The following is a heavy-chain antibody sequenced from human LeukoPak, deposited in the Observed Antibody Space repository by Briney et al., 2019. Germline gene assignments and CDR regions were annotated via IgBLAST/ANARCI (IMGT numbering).Heavy chain of an antibody. CDR3: AKDRYFYDSSGYLDY. V-gene: IGHV3-30*02. CDR2: IRYDGNNK. D-gene: IGHD3-22*01. CDR1: GFTFSSYA. Sequence: GRSLRLSCAASGFTFSSYAMHWVRQAPGKGLEWVTFIRYDGNNKYYTDSVKGRFTISRDNSKNTLYLQMNSLRAEDTAVYYCAKDRYFYDSSGYLDYWGQGTLVTVSS. J-gene: IGHJ4*02.